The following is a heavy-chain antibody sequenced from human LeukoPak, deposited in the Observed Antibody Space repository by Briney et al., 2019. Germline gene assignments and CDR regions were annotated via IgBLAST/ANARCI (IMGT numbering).Heavy chain of an antibody. V-gene: IGHV1-2*02. CDR1: RYTFTGSY. J-gene: IGHJ4*02. CDR3: ARGKGITMIVAH. Sequence: ASVKVSCKASRYTFTGSYIQWVRHGPGQGLECVGWINPNSGGTNYAQKFQGRVTMTRDTSISTAYMELGRLRSDDTAVYYCARGKGITMIVAHWGQGTLVTVSS. CDR2: INPNSGGT. D-gene: IGHD3-22*01.